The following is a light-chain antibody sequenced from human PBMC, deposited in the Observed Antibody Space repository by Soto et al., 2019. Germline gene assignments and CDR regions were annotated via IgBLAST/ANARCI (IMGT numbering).Light chain of an antibody. V-gene: IGKV3-20*01. Sequence: EIVLTQSPGTLSLSPGERATLSCRASQSLSSNYLAWYQQKPGQAPRLLIYGASRRATGIPDRFSGSGSGTDFTLTISRLEPEDVALYYCQQYDRSPRTFGQGTKVEIK. CDR1: QSLSSNY. CDR3: QQYDRSPRT. J-gene: IGKJ1*01. CDR2: GAS.